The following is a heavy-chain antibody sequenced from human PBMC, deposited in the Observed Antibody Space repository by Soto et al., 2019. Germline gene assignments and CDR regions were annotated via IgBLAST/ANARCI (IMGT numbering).Heavy chain of an antibody. CDR2: IYYSGST. J-gene: IGHJ6*03. CDR3: ARHDSGGSYYYYYYMDV. Sequence: ETLSLTCTVSGCSISSYYWSWIRQPPGKGLEWIGYIYYSGSTNYNPSLKSRVTISVDTSKNQFSLKLSSVTAADTAVYYCARHDSGGSYYYYYYMDVWGKGTTVTVSS. D-gene: IGHD2-15*01. CDR1: GCSISSYY. V-gene: IGHV4-59*08.